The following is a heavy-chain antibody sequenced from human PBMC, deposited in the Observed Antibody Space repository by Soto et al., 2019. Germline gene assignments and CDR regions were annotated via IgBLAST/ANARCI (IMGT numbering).Heavy chain of an antibody. CDR1: GYTFTSYG. D-gene: IGHD6-6*01. CDR3: ARERPDSSSLVVDY. Sequence: GESLKISCKASGYTFTSYGISWVRQAPGQGLEWMGWISAYNGNTNYAQKLQGRVTMTTDTSTSTAYMELRSLRSDDTAVYYCARERPDSSSLVVDYWGQGTLVTVSS. CDR2: ISAYNGNT. J-gene: IGHJ4*02. V-gene: IGHV1-18*01.